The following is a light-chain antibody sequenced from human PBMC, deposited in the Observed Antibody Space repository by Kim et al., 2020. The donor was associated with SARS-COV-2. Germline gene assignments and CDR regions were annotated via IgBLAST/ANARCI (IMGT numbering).Light chain of an antibody. J-gene: IGKJ1*01. CDR3: QQYDSWPLT. Sequence: VSPGERVTLSCRASQSVSSNLGWYQQTPGQAPRLVIYGASTRVAGLPARFSGSGSGTEFTLSITSLQSEDFAVYYCQQYDSWPLTFGQGTKVDIK. CDR1: QSVSSN. CDR2: GAS. V-gene: IGKV3-15*01.